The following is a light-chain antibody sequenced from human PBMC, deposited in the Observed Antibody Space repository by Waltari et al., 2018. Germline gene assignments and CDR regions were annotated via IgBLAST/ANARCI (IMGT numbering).Light chain of an antibody. CDR3: AAWDNSLSGVL. J-gene: IGLJ2*01. V-gene: IGLV1-47*01. Sequence: PSASGTPWQRVTISCSGSSSNIGSNHVFWYQQIPGTAPKLLIFRDNMRPSGVPDRFSASKSGTSASLAISGLRSEDEADYYCAAWDNSLSGVLFGGGTKLTVL. CDR1: SSNIGSNH. CDR2: RDN.